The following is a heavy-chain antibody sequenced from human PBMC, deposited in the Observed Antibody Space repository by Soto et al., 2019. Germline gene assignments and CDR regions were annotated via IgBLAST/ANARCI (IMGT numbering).Heavy chain of an antibody. CDR2: ISGGGDTT. CDR1: GFTFNSYA. D-gene: IGHD3-3*01. Sequence: EVQLLESGGGLEQPGGSLRLSCSASGFTFNSYAMSWVRQAPGKGLEWVPGISGGGDTTYYADSVKGRFAIFRDNSKNTLYLQMNSLRAEDTAVYYCTKGRTGSFWSSRNWFDPWGQGTLVTVSS. CDR3: TKGRTGSFWSSRNWFDP. V-gene: IGHV3-23*01. J-gene: IGHJ5*02.